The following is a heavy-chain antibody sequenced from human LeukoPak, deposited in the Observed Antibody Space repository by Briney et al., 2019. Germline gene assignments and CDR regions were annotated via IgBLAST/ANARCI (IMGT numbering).Heavy chain of an antibody. V-gene: IGHV4-38-2*01. CDR3: ARGLRSLFDY. D-gene: IGHD4-17*01. J-gene: IGHJ4*02. Sequence: PSETLSLTCAVSGYSISSGYYWGWIRQPPGKGLEWIGSIYHSGSTYYNPSLKSRVTISVDTSKNQFSLKLSSATAADTAVYYCARGLRSLFDYWGQGTLVTVSS. CDR1: GYSISSGYY. CDR2: IYHSGST.